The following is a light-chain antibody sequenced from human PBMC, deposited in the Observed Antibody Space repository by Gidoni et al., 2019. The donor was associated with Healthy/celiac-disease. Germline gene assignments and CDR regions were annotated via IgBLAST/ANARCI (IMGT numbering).Light chain of an antibody. J-gene: IGKJ3*01. CDR1: QSVSSSD. CDR2: GAS. CDR3: QQYGSSPV. V-gene: IGKV3-20*01. Sequence: EIVLPQSPGTLSLSPGERVTLSCRASQSVSSSDLAWYQQKPGQAPRLLIYGASSRATDIPDRFSGSGSGTDFTLTISRLEPEDFAVYYCQQYGSSPVFGPGTKVEI.